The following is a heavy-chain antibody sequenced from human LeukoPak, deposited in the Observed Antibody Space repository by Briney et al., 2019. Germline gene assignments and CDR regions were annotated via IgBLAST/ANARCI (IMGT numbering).Heavy chain of an antibody. CDR3: ATSYSSSSRGMTDY. CDR1: GYTFTNYY. V-gene: IGHV1-46*01. J-gene: IGHJ4*02. CDR2: INPSGGST. Sequence: APVKVSCKASGYTFTNYYIHWVRQAPGQGLEWMGIINPSGGSTIYAQNFQGRVTMTRDMSTFTVYMELSSLRSEDTAVYYCATSYSSSSRGMTDYWGQGTLVTVSS. D-gene: IGHD6-6*01.